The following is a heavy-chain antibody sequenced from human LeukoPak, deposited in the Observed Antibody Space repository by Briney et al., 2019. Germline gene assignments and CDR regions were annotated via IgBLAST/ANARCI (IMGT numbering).Heavy chain of an antibody. CDR2: IYYNGNT. CDR3: ARLTALAGHRGAFDI. CDR1: GGSIGGHTFY. D-gene: IGHD6-19*01. V-gene: IGHV4-39*01. Sequence: SETLSLTCNVSGGSIGGHTFYWDWIRQPPGKGLEWIATIYYNGNTFYNPSLKSRVAISIDMSKSQFSLHLSSVTAADTAIYYCARLTALAGHRGAFDIWGPGTMVTVPS. J-gene: IGHJ3*02.